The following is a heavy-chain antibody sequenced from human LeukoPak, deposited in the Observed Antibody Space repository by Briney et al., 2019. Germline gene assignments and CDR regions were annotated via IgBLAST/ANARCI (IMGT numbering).Heavy chain of an antibody. J-gene: IGHJ4*02. CDR3: AKGGDFWTGYPDH. CDR1: GFTFSSYA. CDR2: SSRSGGST. Sequence: GGSLRLSCAVSGFTFSSYAMTWVRQAPGKGLEWVSSSSRSGGSTYYADSMKGRFTISRHNSKNMVYLQMNSLRAEDTAVYYCAKGGDFWTGYPDHWGRGTLVIVSS. D-gene: IGHD3/OR15-3a*01. V-gene: IGHV3-23*01.